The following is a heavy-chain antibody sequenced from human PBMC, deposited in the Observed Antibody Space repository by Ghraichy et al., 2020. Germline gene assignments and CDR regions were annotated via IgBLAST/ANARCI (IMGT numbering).Heavy chain of an antibody. CDR2: ISVRGDNT. CDR1: GFTFSGYA. V-gene: IGHV3-23*01. J-gene: IGHJ6*02. D-gene: IGHD4-17*01. CDR3: AKDRTTVTTGGYGMDV. Sequence: GGSLRLSCVASGFTFSGYAMNWVRQVPGMGLEWVSAISVRGDNTYYADSVKGRFTISRDNSKNALYLQVHSLRADDTAIYYCAKDRTTVTTGGYGMDVWGQGTTVTVSS.